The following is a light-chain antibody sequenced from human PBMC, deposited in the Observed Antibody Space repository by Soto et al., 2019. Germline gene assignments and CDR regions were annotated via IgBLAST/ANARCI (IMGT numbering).Light chain of an antibody. CDR2: LGS. J-gene: IGKJ4*01. Sequence: DIVMTQSPLSLFVTPGEPASISCRSSQSLLHRSGNTYLDWYLQKPGQSPQLLIYLGSTRASGVPDRFSGSGSGTDFTLKISRVEAEDVGVYYCMQALQTVTFGGGTNVEIK. CDR3: MQALQTVT. CDR1: QSLLHRSGNTY. V-gene: IGKV2-28*01.